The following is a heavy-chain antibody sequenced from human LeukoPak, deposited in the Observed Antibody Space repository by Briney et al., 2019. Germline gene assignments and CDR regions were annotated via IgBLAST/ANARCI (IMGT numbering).Heavy chain of an antibody. J-gene: IGHJ6*03. Sequence: GGSLRLSCAPSGFTFSSYWMSSVSQAPGQGLEWVANIKQDGSEKYYVDSLKGRFTIPRDNAKNSTYLQMNSLRAQATPVYFFARYGGLENKYYYYYYRDVWGKGTTVTVSS. D-gene: IGHD2/OR15-2a*01. V-gene: IGHV3-7*01. CDR1: GFTFSSYW. CDR3: ARYGGLENKYYYYYYRDV. CDR2: IKQDGSEK.